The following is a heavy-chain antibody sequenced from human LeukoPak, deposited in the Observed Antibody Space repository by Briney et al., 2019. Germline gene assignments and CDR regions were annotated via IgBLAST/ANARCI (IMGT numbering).Heavy chain of an antibody. CDR1: GFTFSSYE. CDR2: IYTSGST. CDR3: ARDPGSGYYYYMDV. Sequence: PGGSLRLSCAASGFTFSSYEMNWVRQAPGKGLEWIGRIYTSGSTNYNPSLKSRVTTSVDTSKNQFSLKLSSVTAADTAVYYCARDPGSGYYYYMDVWGKGTTVTISS. J-gene: IGHJ6*03. V-gene: IGHV4-4*08. D-gene: IGHD3-10*01.